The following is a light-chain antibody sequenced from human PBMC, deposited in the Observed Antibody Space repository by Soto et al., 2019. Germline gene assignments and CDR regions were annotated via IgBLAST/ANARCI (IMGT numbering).Light chain of an antibody. J-gene: IGLJ2*01. V-gene: IGLV6-57*04. Sequence: NFMLTQPHSVSESPGKTVTISCTRSSGSIASNYVQWYQQRPGSAPTTVIYEANQRPSGVPDRFSGSIDSSSNSASLTISGLQTEDEADYHCQSYDSSNHGVFGGGTQLTVL. CDR2: EAN. CDR1: SGSIASNY. CDR3: QSYDSSNHGV.